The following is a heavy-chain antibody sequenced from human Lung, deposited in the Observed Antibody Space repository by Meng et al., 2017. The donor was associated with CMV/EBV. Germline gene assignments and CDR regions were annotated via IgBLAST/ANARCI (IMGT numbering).Heavy chain of an antibody. J-gene: IGHJ6*02. D-gene: IGHD3-3*01. Sequence: SCAASGFTFSFYGLHWVRQAPGKGLEWVAFIRYDGNNKFYADSVKGRSTISRDRSKNTLYPQMNSLRADDTAVYYCAKDLRSLRRFYYYGMDVWGQGXTVTVSS. CDR1: GFTFSFYG. CDR3: AKDLRSLRRFYYYGMDV. V-gene: IGHV3-30*02. CDR2: IRYDGNNK.